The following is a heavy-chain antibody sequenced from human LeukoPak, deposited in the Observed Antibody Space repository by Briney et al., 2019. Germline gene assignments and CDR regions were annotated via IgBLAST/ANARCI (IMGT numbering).Heavy chain of an antibody. V-gene: IGHV4-34*01. CDR2: INHSGST. CDR3: ARTTVTQYYFDY. Sequence: SETLSLTCAVYGGSFSGYYWSWMRQPPGKGLEWIGEINHSGSTNYNPSLKSRVTISVDTSKNQFSLKLSSVTAADTAVYYCARTTVTQYYFDYWGQGTLVTVSS. J-gene: IGHJ4*02. D-gene: IGHD4-17*01. CDR1: GGSFSGYY.